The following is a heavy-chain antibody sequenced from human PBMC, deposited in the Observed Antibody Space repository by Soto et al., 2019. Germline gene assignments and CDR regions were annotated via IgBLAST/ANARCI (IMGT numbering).Heavy chain of an antibody. CDR2: ITWNSGRF. J-gene: IGHJ4*02. CDR1: GFTFDDYA. Sequence: EVQLLESGGGRVQPGKSLRLSCSVAGFTFDDYAMHWVRQVPGSGLEWVSGITWNSGRFAYAHSVQGRFSISRDNAKNSLYLQMTNLRLEDTALYYSVKDRGQSAVLRAYDFWGPGTLVTVSS. V-gene: IGHV3-9*01. CDR3: VKDRGQSAVLRAYDF. D-gene: IGHD3-3*01.